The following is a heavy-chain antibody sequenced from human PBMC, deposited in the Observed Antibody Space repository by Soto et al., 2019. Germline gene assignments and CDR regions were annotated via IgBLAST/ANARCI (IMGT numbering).Heavy chain of an antibody. V-gene: IGHV1-69*13. CDR3: ARDSNALSSFDY. CDR1: GGSFSNYA. D-gene: IGHD2-2*01. Sequence: GASVKVSCKASGGSFSNYAISWVRQAPGQGLEWMGGIIPIFDTTNYAQKFQGRVTITADESTSTAYMELSSLRYEDTAVYFCARDSNALSSFDYWGQGTLVTV. J-gene: IGHJ4*02. CDR2: IIPIFDTT.